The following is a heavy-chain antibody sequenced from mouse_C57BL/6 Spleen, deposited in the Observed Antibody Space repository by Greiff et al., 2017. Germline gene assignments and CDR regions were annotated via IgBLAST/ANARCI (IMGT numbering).Heavy chain of an antibody. V-gene: IGHV7-1*01. Sequence: EVKLMESGGGLVQSGRSLRLSCATSGFTFSDFYMEWVRQAPGKGLEWIAASRNKANDYTTEYSASVKGRFIVSRDTSQSILYLQMNALRAEDTAIYYCARDARAYYGNNWYFDVWGTGTTVTVSS. J-gene: IGHJ1*03. CDR1: GFTFSDFY. CDR3: ARDARAYYGNNWYFDV. D-gene: IGHD2-10*01. CDR2: SRNKANDYTT.